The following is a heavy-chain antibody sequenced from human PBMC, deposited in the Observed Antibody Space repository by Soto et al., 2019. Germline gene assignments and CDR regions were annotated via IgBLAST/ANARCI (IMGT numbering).Heavy chain of an antibody. CDR3: ARASSYYDFWSGYYKDYYYYYMDV. CDR1: GFTFSSYA. CDR2: ISSNGGST. D-gene: IGHD3-3*01. Sequence: PGGSLRLSWAASGFTFSSYAMRWVRQAPGKGLEYVSAISSNGGSTYYANSVKGRFTISRDNSKNTLYLQMGSLRAEDMAVYYCARASSYYDFWSGYYKDYYYYYMDVWGKGTTVTVSS. J-gene: IGHJ6*03. V-gene: IGHV3-64*01.